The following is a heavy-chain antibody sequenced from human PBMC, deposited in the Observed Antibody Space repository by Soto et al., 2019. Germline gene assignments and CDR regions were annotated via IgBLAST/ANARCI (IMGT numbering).Heavy chain of an antibody. V-gene: IGHV4-30-4*01. CDR3: AWKVALATHFDS. J-gene: IGHJ4*02. CDR2: DYYSGSA. Sequence: SETLSLTCTVSSGSISRPSYYWSWIRQAPGGGLEWIGYDYYSGSAYYNPSLRSRASISIDTSRNQFSLQLSSVTAADTAVYYCAWKVALATHFDSWGQGVPVTVSS. D-gene: IGHD5-12*01. CDR1: SGSISRPSYY.